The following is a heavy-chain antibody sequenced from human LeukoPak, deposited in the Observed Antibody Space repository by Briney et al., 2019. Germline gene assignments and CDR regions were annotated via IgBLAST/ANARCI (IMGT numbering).Heavy chain of an antibody. CDR1: GFTFSSAA. D-gene: IGHD2-2*01. CDR2: ITGSDDRT. V-gene: IGHV3-23*01. Sequence: GGSLRLSCAASGFTFSSAAMTWVRQAPGKGLEWVSTITGSDDRTYYADSVKGRFTISRDYSKNTLYLQMNSLRAEDTAVYYCAKDRCSSTSCPYDTHSPGYWGQGTLVTVSS. CDR3: AKDRCSSTSCPYDTHSPGY. J-gene: IGHJ4*02.